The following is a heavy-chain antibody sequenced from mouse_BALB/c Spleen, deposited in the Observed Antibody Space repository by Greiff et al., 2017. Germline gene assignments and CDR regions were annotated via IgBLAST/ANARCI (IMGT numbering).Heavy chain of an antibody. J-gene: IGHJ1*01. V-gene: IGHV3-2*02. Sequence: VQLKESGPGLVKPSQSLSLTCTVTGYSITSDYAWNWIRQFPGNKLEWMGYISYSGSTSYNPSLKSRISITRDTSKNQFFLQLNSVTTEDTATYYCASEGGNPTGDWYFDVWGAGTTVTVSS. CDR2: ISYSGST. CDR3: ASEGGNPTGDWYFDV. D-gene: IGHD2-1*01. CDR1: GYSITSDYA.